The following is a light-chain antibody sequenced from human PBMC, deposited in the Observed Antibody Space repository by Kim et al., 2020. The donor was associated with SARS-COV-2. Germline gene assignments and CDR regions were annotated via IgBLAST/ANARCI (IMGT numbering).Light chain of an antibody. J-gene: IGLJ1*01. CDR3: QAWDSSTFYV. Sequence: SSELTQDPAVSVAVGQTVKITCQGDSLRRYYASWYQQKPGQAPVLVIYGRNNRPSGIPERLSGSTSGNTASLIITGAQAEDEADYYCQAWDSSTFYVFGTGTKVTVL. CDR2: GRN. V-gene: IGLV3-19*01. CDR1: SLRRYY.